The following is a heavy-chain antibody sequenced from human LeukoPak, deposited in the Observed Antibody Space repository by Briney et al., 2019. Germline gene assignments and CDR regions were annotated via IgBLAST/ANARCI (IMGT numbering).Heavy chain of an antibody. D-gene: IGHD6-19*01. Sequence: GGSLRLSCAASGFTFSDFYMSWSRQAPREGLEWGSDISNTGNTKYDADSVKGRFTISRDKAKKSLYLDMSNLSPEDTAMYYCASPSSTGWSCVYACWGEGTLVTVSS. CDR3: ASPSSTGWSCVYAC. V-gene: IGHV3-11*04. CDR1: GFTFSDFY. J-gene: IGHJ4*02. CDR2: ISNTGNTK.